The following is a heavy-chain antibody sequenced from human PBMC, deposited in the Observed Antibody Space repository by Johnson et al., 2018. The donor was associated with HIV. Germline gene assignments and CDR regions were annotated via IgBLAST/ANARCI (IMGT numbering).Heavy chain of an antibody. V-gene: IGHV3-9*01. CDR1: GFNFHDFA. D-gene: IGHD3-3*01. CDR2: VSWNSDTI. Sequence: VQLVESGGGLVQPGRSLRLSCAASGFNFHDFAMHWVRQAPGKGLEWVSGVSWNSDTIAYADSVKGRFTISRDNAKKSLFLQMNSLRAEDTALYYCARVTIFGATKVDALDIWGQGTMVTVSS. J-gene: IGHJ3*02. CDR3: ARVTIFGATKVDALDI.